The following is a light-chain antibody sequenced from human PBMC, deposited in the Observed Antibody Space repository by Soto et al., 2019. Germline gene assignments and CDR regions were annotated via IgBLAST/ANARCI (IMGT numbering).Light chain of an antibody. CDR1: TGAVTNGHY. J-gene: IGLJ3*02. CDR3: SLAHSSTWV. Sequence: QAVVTQEPSLTVSPGGTVTLTCDSSTGAVTNGHYPYWFQQKPGQAPRTLIYDTSRRHSWTPARFSGSLLGGKAALTLSGAQPEDEADYYCSLAHSSTWVFGGGTQLTVL. CDR2: DTS. V-gene: IGLV7-46*01.